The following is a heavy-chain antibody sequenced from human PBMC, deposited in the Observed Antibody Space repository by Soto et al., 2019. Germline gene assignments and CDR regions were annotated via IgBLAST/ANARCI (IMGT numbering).Heavy chain of an antibody. CDR3: ARVGQWQPEGY. CDR2: IIPILGIA. Sequence: QVQLVQSGAEVKKPGSSVQVSCTASGGTFSSYTISWVRQAPGQGLEWMGRIIPILGIANYAHKFQGRVTITADQSTSTAYMELSSMRSEDTAVYYCARVGQWQPEGYWGQGTLVTVSS. V-gene: IGHV1-69*02. D-gene: IGHD6-19*01. CDR1: GGTFSSYT. J-gene: IGHJ4*02.